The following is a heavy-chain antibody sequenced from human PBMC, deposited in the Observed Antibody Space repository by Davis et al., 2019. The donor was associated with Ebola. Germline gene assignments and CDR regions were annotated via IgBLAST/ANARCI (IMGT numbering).Heavy chain of an antibody. J-gene: IGHJ3*02. Sequence: ASVKVSCKASGYTFTSYYMHWVRQAPGQGLEWMGIINPSGGSTSYAQKFQGRVTMTRDTSTSTVYMELSSLRSDDTAVYYCARGTYYYDSRGDDAFDIWGQGTMVTVSS. CDR1: GYTFTSYY. CDR2: INPSGGST. CDR3: ARGTYYYDSRGDDAFDI. V-gene: IGHV1-46*01. D-gene: IGHD3-22*01.